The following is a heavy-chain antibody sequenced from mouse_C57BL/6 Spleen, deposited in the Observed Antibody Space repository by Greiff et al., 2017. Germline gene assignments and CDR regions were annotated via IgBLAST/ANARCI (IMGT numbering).Heavy chain of an antibody. J-gene: IGHJ2*01. CDR2: IYPGSGST. D-gene: IGHD2-3*01. CDR3: ARSVYDCYYRYYFDY. CDR1: GYTFTSYW. V-gene: IGHV1-55*01. Sequence: QVQLQQPGAELVKPGASVKMSCKASGYTFTSYWITWVKQRPGQGLEWIGDIYPGSGSTNYNEKFKSKATMTVDTSSSTAYMQLSSLTSEDSAVYYCARSVYDCYYRYYFDYWGQGTTLTVSS.